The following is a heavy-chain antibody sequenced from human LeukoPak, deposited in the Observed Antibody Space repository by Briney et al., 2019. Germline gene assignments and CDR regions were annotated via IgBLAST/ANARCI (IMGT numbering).Heavy chain of an antibody. Sequence: GASVKVSCKASGGTFSSYAISWVRQAPGQGLEWMGGIIPIFGTANYAQKFQGRVTITADESTSTAYMELSSLRSEDTAVYYCARDYHRPRRMWFDYWGQGTLVTVSS. CDR1: GGTFSSYA. CDR3: ARDYHRPRRMWFDY. D-gene: IGHD1-14*01. V-gene: IGHV1-69*13. CDR2: IIPIFGTA. J-gene: IGHJ4*02.